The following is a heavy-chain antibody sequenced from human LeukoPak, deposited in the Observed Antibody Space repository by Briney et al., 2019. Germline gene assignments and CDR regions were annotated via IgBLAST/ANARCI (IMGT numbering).Heavy chain of an antibody. CDR2: MNPNSGNT. Sequence: ASVKVSCKASGYIFTSYDINWVRQATGQGLEWMGWMNPNSGNTGYAQKFQGRVTMTRNTSISTAYMELSSLRSEDTAVYYCARGFLYGDYTSNYYYYGMDVWGQGTTVTVSS. CDR1: GYIFTSYD. J-gene: IGHJ6*02. D-gene: IGHD4-17*01. V-gene: IGHV1-8*01. CDR3: ARGFLYGDYTSNYYYYGMDV.